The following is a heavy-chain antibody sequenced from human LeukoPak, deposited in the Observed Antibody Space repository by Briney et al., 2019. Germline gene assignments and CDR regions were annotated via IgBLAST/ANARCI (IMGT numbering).Heavy chain of an antibody. J-gene: IGHJ4*02. D-gene: IGHD3-10*01. V-gene: IGHV3-11*06. Sequence: PGGSLRLSCAASEFTFSDYYMSWIRQAPGKGLEWVSYISSSSTYTNYADAVKGRFTISRDNAKNSLYLQMNSLRAEDTAVYYCARLSGSYCFDYWGQGTLVTVSS. CDR2: ISSSSTYT. CDR3: ARLSGSYCFDY. CDR1: EFTFSDYY.